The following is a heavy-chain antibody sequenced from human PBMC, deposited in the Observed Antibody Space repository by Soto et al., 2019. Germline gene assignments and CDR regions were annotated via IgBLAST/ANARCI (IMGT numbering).Heavy chain of an antibody. CDR3: AKENSSYYYDSVGFYGMDV. CDR1: GFTFSNYG. D-gene: IGHD3-22*01. J-gene: IGHJ6*02. V-gene: IGHV3-30*18. Sequence: QEQLVESGGHVVQPGRSLRLSCAASGFTFSNYGMHWVRQAPGKGLEWVAVISYDGSNKYYADSMKGRFTISRDNSKNTLYLQMNSLRAEDTALYYCAKENSSYYYDSVGFYGMDVWGQGTTVTVSS. CDR2: ISYDGSNK.